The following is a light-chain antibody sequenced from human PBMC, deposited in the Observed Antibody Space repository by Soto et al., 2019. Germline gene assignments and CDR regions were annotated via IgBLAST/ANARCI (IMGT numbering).Light chain of an antibody. V-gene: IGKV1-6*01. CDR3: LQDYNYPWT. J-gene: IGKJ1*01. CDR1: QGSRDD. Sequence: AIQMTQSPSSLSASVGDRVTITCRASQGSRDDLGWYQQKPGKAPKLLIYAASSLQSGVPSRFSGSGSGTDFTLTISSLQPEDFATYYCLQDYNYPWTFGQGTKVDIK. CDR2: AAS.